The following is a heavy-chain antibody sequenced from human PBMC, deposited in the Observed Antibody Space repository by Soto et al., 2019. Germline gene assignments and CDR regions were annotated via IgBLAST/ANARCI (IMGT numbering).Heavy chain of an antibody. CDR3: ERGQLGKGLDY. Sequence: GGSLRFSCAASGFTFSSYAMHWVRQAPGKGLEWVAGISYDGSNKYYADSVKGRFTISRDNSKNTLYLQMNSLRAEDTAVYYCERGQLGKGLDYWGQGTLVTVSS. CDR2: ISYDGSNK. J-gene: IGHJ4*02. V-gene: IGHV3-30-3*01. CDR1: GFTFSSYA. D-gene: IGHD6-6*01.